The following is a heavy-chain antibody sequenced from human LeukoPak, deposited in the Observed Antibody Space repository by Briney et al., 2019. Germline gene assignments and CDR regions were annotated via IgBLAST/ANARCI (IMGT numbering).Heavy chain of an antibody. J-gene: IGHJ4*02. V-gene: IGHV1-2*02. Sequence: SVKVSCKAFGYTFTDYYIHWVRQAPGQGLEWMGWINPNSGGTNYVQKFQGRVTMTRDTSISTVYMELRRLRSDDTAVYYCARGLLWFGDLSTQERRLGGRIHRPDYFEYWGQGTLVTVSS. CDR3: ARGLLWFGDLSTQERRLGGRIHRPDYFEY. CDR2: INPNSGGT. CDR1: GYTFTDYY. D-gene: IGHD3-10*01.